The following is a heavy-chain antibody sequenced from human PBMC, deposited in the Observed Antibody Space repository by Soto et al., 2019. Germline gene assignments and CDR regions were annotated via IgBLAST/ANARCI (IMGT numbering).Heavy chain of an antibody. D-gene: IGHD3-10*01. CDR3: AREGGRGVKDYYYYMDV. CDR2: ISAYNGNT. J-gene: IGHJ6*03. V-gene: IGHV1-18*01. CDR1: GYTFTSYG. Sequence: ASVKVSCKASGYTFTSYGISWVRQAPGQGLEWMGWISAYNGNTNYAQKLQGRVTMTTDTSTSTAYMELRSLRSDDTAVYYCAREGGRGVKDYYYYMDVWGKGTTVTVSS.